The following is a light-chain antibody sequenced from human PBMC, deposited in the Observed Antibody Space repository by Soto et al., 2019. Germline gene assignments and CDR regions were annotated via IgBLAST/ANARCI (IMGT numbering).Light chain of an antibody. CDR3: HQYGSSQT. V-gene: IGKV3-20*01. Sequence: PGERATLSCRASQSLSSGYLAWYQQKPGQAPRILIYAASSRATGIPDRFSGSGSGTDFTLTISRLEPEDFAVYYCHQYGSSQTFGQGTKVDI. CDR2: AAS. J-gene: IGKJ1*01. CDR1: QSLSSGY.